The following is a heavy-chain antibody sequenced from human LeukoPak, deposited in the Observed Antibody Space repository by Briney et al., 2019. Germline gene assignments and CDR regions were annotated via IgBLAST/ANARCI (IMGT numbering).Heavy chain of an antibody. CDR1: GGSISSYY. V-gene: IGHV4-59*01. Sequence: SETLSLTCTVSGGSISSYYWSWIRQPPGKGLEWIGYIYYSGSTNYNPSLKSRVTISVDTSKNQFSLKLSSVTAADTAVYYCARGGAYYDILTGYRAAYYFDYRGQGTLVTVSS. CDR3: ARGGAYYDILTGYRAAYYFDY. CDR2: IYYSGST. J-gene: IGHJ4*02. D-gene: IGHD3-9*01.